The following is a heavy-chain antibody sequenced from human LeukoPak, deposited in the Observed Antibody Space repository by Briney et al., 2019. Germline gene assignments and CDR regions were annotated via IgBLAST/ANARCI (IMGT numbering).Heavy chain of an antibody. V-gene: IGHV1-2*02. CDR3: ARVGAIVVVPAATQEDY. J-gene: IGHJ4*02. D-gene: IGHD2-2*01. CDR1: GYTFTGYY. Sequence: ASVKVSCKPSGYTFTGYYLHWVRQAPGQGLEWMGWINPNTGATIYAEKFQGRVTMTRDTSIDTAYMEMRSLRSDDTAVYYCARVGAIVVVPAATQEDYWGQGTLVTVSS. CDR2: INPNTGAT.